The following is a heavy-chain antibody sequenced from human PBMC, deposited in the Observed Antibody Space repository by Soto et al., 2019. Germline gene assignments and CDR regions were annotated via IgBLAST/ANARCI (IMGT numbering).Heavy chain of an antibody. CDR1: GYPVTAYY. CDR2: INPATGAA. CDR3: ARGGGVGVAGSAAFDM. Sequence: QLHLVQSGAVVKKPGASVTVSCSASGYPVTAYYMHWVRQAPGRGLEWMGGINPATGAAKYTQTFQGRVTMTRDTSPSTVLMELSGLTSVDTAVFYCARGGGVGVAGSAAFDMWGQGTLVTVSS. J-gene: IGHJ3*02. D-gene: IGHD3-3*01. V-gene: IGHV1-2*02.